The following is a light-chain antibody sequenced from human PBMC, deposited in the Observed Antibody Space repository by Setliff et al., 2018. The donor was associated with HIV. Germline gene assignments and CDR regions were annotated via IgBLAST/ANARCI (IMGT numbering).Light chain of an antibody. J-gene: IGLJ1*01. CDR2: DVI. V-gene: IGLV2-14*01. CDR3: NSYRSGSPYV. Sequence: QSALTQPASVSGSPGQSITISCTGTSSDIGGFNYVTWYQLHPGKAPKLMILDVILRPSGVSNRFSGSKSGNPASLTISGLRAEDEADYFCNSYRSGSPYVVGTGTKVTVL. CDR1: SSDIGGFNY.